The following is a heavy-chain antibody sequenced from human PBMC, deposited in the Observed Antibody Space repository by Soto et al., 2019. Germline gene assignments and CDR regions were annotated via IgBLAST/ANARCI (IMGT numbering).Heavy chain of an antibody. CDR2: NYWDDDK. J-gene: IGHJ4*02. CDR3: ANVGNYYDNFHFDY. D-gene: IGHD3-22*01. V-gene: IGHV2-5*02. Sequence: QITLKESGPTLVKPTQTLTLTCTFSGFSLSTRGEGVGWIRQPPGKALEWLAVNYWDDDKRYRPSLRSRPTITKDPSNNQVVLTLTNIDPVDTGTYYCANVGNYYDNFHFDYWGQGSLVSVSS. CDR1: GFSLSTRGEG.